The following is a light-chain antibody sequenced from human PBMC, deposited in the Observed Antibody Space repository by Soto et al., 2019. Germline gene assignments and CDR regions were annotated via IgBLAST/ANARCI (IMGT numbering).Light chain of an antibody. CDR1: QSVSSSQ. CDR2: GAS. CDR3: QQYVSSMWT. J-gene: IGKJ1*01. Sequence: IVLTQSPGALSLSPGGRATLSCRASQSVSSSQLAWYQQKPGQAPRLLMYGASSRATGIPERFSGSGSGTEFTLTISRLEPEDFAVYYCQQYVSSMWTFGQGTKVDIK. V-gene: IGKV3-20*01.